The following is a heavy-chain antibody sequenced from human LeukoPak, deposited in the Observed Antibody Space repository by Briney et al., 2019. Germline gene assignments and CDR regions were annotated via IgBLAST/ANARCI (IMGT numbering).Heavy chain of an antibody. CDR2: ISYDGGNK. CDR3: AKDRGSSSAAYGMDV. D-gene: IGHD6-13*01. Sequence: GGSLRLSCAASGFTFSSYAMHWVRQAPGKGLERGAVISYDGGNKYYADSVKGRFTISRDSSQNTLYLQMNSLRAEDTAVYYCAKDRGSSSAAYGMDVWGQGTTVTVSS. J-gene: IGHJ6*02. CDR1: GFTFSSYA. V-gene: IGHV3-30-3*01.